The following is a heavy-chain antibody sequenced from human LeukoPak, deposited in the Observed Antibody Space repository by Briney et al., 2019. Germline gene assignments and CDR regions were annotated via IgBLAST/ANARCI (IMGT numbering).Heavy chain of an antibody. D-gene: IGHD5-12*01. V-gene: IGHV6-1*01. CDR3: ARERSGYDPALSTSSGMDV. CDR2: TYYRSKWYN. CDR1: GDSVSINSAA. J-gene: IGHJ6*02. Sequence: SQTLSLTCAISGDSVSINSAAWNWIRQSPARGLEWLGRTYYRSKWYNDYAVSVKSRITINPDTSKNQFSLQLNSVTPEDTAVYYCARERSGYDPALSTSSGMDVWGQGTTVTVSS.